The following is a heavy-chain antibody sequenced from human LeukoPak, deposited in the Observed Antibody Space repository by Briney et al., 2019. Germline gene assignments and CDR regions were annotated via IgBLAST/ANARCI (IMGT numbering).Heavy chain of an antibody. Sequence: GGSLRLSCAASGFTFSSYSMNWVRQAPGKGLEWVSSISSSSSYIYYADSVKGRFTISRDNAKNSLYLQMNCLRAEDTAVYYCARVPVAGRLGPSDSSGYGMDVWGQGTTVTVSS. CDR1: GFTFSSYS. V-gene: IGHV3-21*01. CDR3: ARVPVAGRLGPSDSSGYGMDV. D-gene: IGHD3-22*01. CDR2: ISSSSSYI. J-gene: IGHJ6*02.